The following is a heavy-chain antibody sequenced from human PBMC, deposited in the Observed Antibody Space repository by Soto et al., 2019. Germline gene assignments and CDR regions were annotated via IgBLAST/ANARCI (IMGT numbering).Heavy chain of an antibody. CDR1: GGSFSGYY. CDR2: INHSGST. V-gene: IGHV4-34*01. J-gene: IGHJ6*02. Sequence: SETLSLTCAVCGGSFSGYYWSWIRQPPGKGLEWIGEINHSGSTNYNPSLKSRVTISVDTSKNQFSLKLSSVTAADTAVYYCARATPTGWGYYYDYYGMDVWGQGTTVTVS. D-gene: IGHD3-9*01. CDR3: ARATPTGWGYYYDYYGMDV.